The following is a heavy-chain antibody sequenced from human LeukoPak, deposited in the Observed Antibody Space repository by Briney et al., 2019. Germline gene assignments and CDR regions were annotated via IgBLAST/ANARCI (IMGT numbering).Heavy chain of an antibody. CDR1: GGSVSDYY. Sequence: PSETLSLTCTVSGGSVSDYYWSWIRQSPGKGLEWIGYIYYTETSYNPSLKSRVTISVDTSKNQFSLKLSSVTAADTAVYYCASVYGSGTHYYMDVWGKGTTVTVSS. CDR3: ASVYGSGTHYYMDV. CDR2: IYYTET. J-gene: IGHJ6*03. V-gene: IGHV4-59*08. D-gene: IGHD3-10*01.